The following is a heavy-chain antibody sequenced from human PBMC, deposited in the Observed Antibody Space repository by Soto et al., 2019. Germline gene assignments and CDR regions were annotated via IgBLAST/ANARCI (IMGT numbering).Heavy chain of an antibody. CDR1: GFMFSDFG. CDR3: ARDRPEGYFSISFDY. D-gene: IGHD2-2*01. J-gene: IGHJ4*02. CDR2: FSRDDRVI. Sequence: PGGSLRLSCVASGFMFSDFGMNWVRKAPGKGLEWISYFSRDDRVIYYADSVEGRFTVSRDNAKNSLFLQMNSLRDEDTAVYYCARDRPEGYFSISFDYWGQGTLVTVSS. V-gene: IGHV3-48*02.